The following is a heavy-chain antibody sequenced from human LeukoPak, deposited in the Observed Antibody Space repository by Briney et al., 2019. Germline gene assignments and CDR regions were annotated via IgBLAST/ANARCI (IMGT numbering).Heavy chain of an antibody. V-gene: IGHV4-34*01. CDR1: GGSFSGYY. CDR3: ARLGELLSLDY. J-gene: IGHJ4*02. Sequence: SETLSLTCAVYGGSFSGYYWSWIRQPPGKGLEWIGEINHSGSTNYNPSLKSRVTISVDTSKNQFSLKLSSVTAADTAVYYCARLGELLSLDYWGQGTLVTVSS. CDR2: INHSGST. D-gene: IGHD1-26*01.